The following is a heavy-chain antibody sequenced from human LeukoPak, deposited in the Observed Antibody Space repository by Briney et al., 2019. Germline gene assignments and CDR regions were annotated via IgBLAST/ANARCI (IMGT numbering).Heavy chain of an antibody. CDR3: AKDRAITPPNVLTRLRRVDLFDI. V-gene: IGHV4-59*12. CDR2: IYYSGST. Sequence: SETLSLTCTVSGGSISSYYWSWIRQPPGKGLEWIGYIYYSGSTNYNPSLKSRVTISVDTSKNQFSLKLSSVTAADTAVYYCAKDRAITPPNVLTRLRRVDLFDIWGQGTMVTVSS. J-gene: IGHJ3*02. CDR1: GGSISSYY. D-gene: IGHD4-23*01.